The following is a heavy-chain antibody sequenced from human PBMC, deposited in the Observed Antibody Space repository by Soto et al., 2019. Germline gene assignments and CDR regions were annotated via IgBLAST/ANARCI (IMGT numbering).Heavy chain of an antibody. Sequence: SETLSLTCAVYGGSFSGYYWSWIRQPPGKGLEWIGEINHSGSTNYNPSLKSRVTISVDTSKNQFSLKLSSVTAADTAVYYCARVPGPLGYCSGGSCYSTYYYYYMDVWGKGTTVTVSS. CDR1: GGSFSGYY. J-gene: IGHJ6*03. D-gene: IGHD2-15*01. CDR2: INHSGST. CDR3: ARVPGPLGYCSGGSCYSTYYYYYMDV. V-gene: IGHV4-34*01.